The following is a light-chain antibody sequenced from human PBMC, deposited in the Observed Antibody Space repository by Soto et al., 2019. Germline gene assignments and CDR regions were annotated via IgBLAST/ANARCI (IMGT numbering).Light chain of an antibody. CDR3: CSYAGTGSSSVV. J-gene: IGLJ2*01. Sequence: QSALTQPASVSGSPGQSITISCTGTSSDFGSLNLVSWYQQRPGKAPQLMIYEDTKRPSGVSNRFSGSKSGNTASLTISGLQAEDEADYYCCSYAGTGSSSVVFGGGTKLTVL. CDR2: EDT. V-gene: IGLV2-23*01. CDR1: SSDFGSLNL.